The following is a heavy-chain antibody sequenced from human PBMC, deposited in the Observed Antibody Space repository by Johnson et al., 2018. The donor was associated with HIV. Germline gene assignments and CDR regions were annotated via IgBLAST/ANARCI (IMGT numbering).Heavy chain of an antibody. CDR3: ARESSAGEYSYGII. J-gene: IGHJ3*02. D-gene: IGHD5-18*01. CDR2: IKQDGSEK. V-gene: IGHV3-7*01. CDR1: GFTFSSYW. Sequence: VQLVESGGGLVQPGGSLRLSCAASGFTFSSYWMSWVRQAPGKGLEWVANIKQDGSEKYYVDSVKGRFTISRDNAKNSLYLQMNSLKAEETAGYYCARESSAGEYSYGIIWGQGTMVTVSS.